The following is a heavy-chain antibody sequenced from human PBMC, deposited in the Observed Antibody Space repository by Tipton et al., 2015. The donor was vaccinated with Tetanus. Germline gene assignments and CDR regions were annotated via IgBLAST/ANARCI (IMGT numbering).Heavy chain of an antibody. CDR3: ARGFGGMATIRWPMFDS. V-gene: IGHV5-51*01. CDR2: IYPGDSDT. D-gene: IGHD5-24*01. Sequence: QLVLSGAEVKKPGESLKISCKSSGYNFIRYWIGWVRQMPGKGLEWMGIIYPGDSDTRYSPSFQGQVTISADKSISTAYLQWSSLNASDTAMYYCARGFGGMATIRWPMFDSWGQGTLVSVSS. J-gene: IGHJ4*02. CDR1: GYNFIRYW.